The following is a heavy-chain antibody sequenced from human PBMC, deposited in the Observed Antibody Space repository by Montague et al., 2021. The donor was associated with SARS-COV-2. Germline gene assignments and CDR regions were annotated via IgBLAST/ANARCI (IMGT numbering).Heavy chain of an antibody. J-gene: IGHJ4*02. CDR1: GGSFSGYY. CDR3: ARWDPQTLTLIGLRGKSASDV. V-gene: IGHV4-34*01. CDR2: INHSGTT. Sequence: SETLSLTCAVYGGSFSGYYWTWIRQSPGKGLEWIAEINHSGTTNYNFNTSLRSRGTISVDTSKSQFSLKLSSVTAADTGVYYCARWDPQTLTLIGLRGKSASDVWGQGTLVTVSS. D-gene: IGHD4-23*01.